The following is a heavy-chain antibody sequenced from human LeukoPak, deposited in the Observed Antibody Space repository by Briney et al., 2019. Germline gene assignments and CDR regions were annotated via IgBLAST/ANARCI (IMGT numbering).Heavy chain of an antibody. CDR2: IWDDGSNK. D-gene: IGHD4-17*01. CDR3: AKEEPDYGDYLADFDY. CDR1: GFTFNIYG. J-gene: IGHJ4*02. V-gene: IGHV3-30*02. Sequence: SGGSLRLSCAPSGFTFNIYGMHGGRGSAGEGGEGVAVIWDDGSNKYYADSVKGRFTISRDNSKNTLYLQMNSLRAEDTAVYYCAKEEPDYGDYLADFDYWGQGTLVTVSS.